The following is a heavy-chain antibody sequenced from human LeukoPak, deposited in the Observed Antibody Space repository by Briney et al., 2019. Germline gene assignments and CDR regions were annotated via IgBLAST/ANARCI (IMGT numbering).Heavy chain of an antibody. D-gene: IGHD6-6*01. CDR2: IKQDGSEK. V-gene: IGHV3-7*01. CDR1: GFNLSNYN. J-gene: IGHJ1*01. Sequence: GSLRLSCAASGFNLSNYNMNWVRQAPGKGLEWVANIKQDGSEKYYVDSVKGRFTISRDNAKNSLYLQMNSLRAEDTAVYYCAREFSSSSYFQHWGQGTLVTVSS. CDR3: AREFSSSSYFQH.